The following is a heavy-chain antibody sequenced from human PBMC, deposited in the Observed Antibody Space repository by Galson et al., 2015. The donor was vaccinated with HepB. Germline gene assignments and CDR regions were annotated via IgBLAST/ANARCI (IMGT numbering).Heavy chain of an antibody. CDR1: GYTFTGYY. J-gene: IGHJ3*02. Sequence: QSGAEVKKPGASVKVSCKASGYTFTGYYMHWVRQAPGQGLEWMGWINPNSGGTNYAQKFQGRVTMTRDTSISTAYMELSRLRSDDTAVYYCARVQWYCSSTSCLNDAFDIWGQGTMVTVSS. D-gene: IGHD2-2*01. V-gene: IGHV1-2*02. CDR3: ARVQWYCSSTSCLNDAFDI. CDR2: INPNSGGT.